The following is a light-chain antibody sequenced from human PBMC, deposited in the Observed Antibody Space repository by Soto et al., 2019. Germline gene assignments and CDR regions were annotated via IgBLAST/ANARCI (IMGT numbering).Light chain of an antibody. CDR3: SSYTSSSTHHHV. V-gene: IGLV2-14*01. J-gene: IGLJ1*01. CDR1: SSDVGGYNY. CDR2: EVS. Sequence: QSALTQPASVSGSPGQSITISCTGTSSDVGGYNYVSWYQQHPGKAPKLMIYEVSNRPSGVSNRFSGSKSGNTASLTISGLQAEDEPDYYCSSYTSSSTHHHVFGTGTKLTVL.